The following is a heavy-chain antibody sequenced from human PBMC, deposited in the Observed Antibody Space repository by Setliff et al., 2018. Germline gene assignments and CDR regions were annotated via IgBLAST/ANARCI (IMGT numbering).Heavy chain of an antibody. D-gene: IGHD2-21*02. CDR2: IKEDGSQI. J-gene: IGHJ4*02. V-gene: IGHV3-7*01. CDR1: GFTIRNYW. CDR3: LTEMRWQSWDY. Sequence: LRLSCAASGFTIRNYWMSWVRQAPGKGLEWVANIKEDGSQIKYLDSVKGRFTISRDNAKNSVYLQMNSLRAEDTAVYYCLTEMRWQSWDYWGQGTLVTVSS.